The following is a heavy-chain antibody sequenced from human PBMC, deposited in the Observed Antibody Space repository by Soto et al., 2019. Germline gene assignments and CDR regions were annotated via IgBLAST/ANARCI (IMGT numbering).Heavy chain of an antibody. CDR2: IIPIFGTA. V-gene: IGHV1-69*13. D-gene: IGHD3-22*01. CDR1: GVTFSSYA. Sequence: RASVKVSCKASGVTFSSYAISWVRQAPGQGLEWMGGIIPIFGTANYAQKFQGRVTITADESTSTAYMELSSLRSEDTAVYYCARGTMMTYGMDVWGQGTTVTVSS. CDR3: ARGTMMTYGMDV. J-gene: IGHJ6*02.